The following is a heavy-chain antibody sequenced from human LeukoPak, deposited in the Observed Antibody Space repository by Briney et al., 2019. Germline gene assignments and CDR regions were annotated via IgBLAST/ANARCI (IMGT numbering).Heavy chain of an antibody. Sequence: GGSRRLSCAASGFTFSSYGMHWVRQAPGKGLEWVSFIRNGGSHKYYADSVKGRFTISRDNSKSTLYLQMNSLRAEDTAVYYCAKSGIAVAGDYYGMDVWGQGTTVTVSS. CDR3: AKSGIAVAGDYYGMDV. J-gene: IGHJ6*02. CDR1: GFTFSSYG. D-gene: IGHD6-19*01. CDR2: IRNGGSHK. V-gene: IGHV3-30*02.